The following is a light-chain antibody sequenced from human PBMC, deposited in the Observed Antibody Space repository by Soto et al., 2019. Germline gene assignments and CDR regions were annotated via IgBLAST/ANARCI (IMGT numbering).Light chain of an antibody. CDR2: AAS. CDR1: QSVSSD. Sequence: ESALTQSPGTLSWSPGERATLSCRASQSVSSDLAWYQQKPGQPPRLLIYAASARATGIPARFSGSGSGTEFTLTISSLQSEDFAIYFCQQYNKWPTFGQGTKVDI. J-gene: IGKJ1*01. CDR3: QQYNKWPT. V-gene: IGKV3-15*01.